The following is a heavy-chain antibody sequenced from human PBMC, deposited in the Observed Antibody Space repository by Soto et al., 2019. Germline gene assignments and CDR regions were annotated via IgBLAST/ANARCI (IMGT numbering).Heavy chain of an antibody. CDR1: GGTINSGDYF. J-gene: IGHJ4*02. CDR3: ARGRGYYDTTYFDY. D-gene: IGHD3-22*01. V-gene: IGHV4-61*08. CDR2: IFYTGST. Sequence: SETLSLTCSVSGGTINSGDYFWSWIRQPPGKGLEWIGSIFYTGSTNYNPSLKSRVTISVDTSTNQFSLKVNSVTAADTAVFFCARGRGYYDTTYFDYWGQGTLVTVSS.